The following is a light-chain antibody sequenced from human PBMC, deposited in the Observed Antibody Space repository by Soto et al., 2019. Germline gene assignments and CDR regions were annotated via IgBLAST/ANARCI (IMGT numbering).Light chain of an antibody. J-gene: IGKJ5*01. V-gene: IGKV1-39*01. Sequence: DIPMTQSPSSLSASVGDRVIITCRASQTISNYLNWYQQRPGKAPKLLIYSASTLASGVPSRFSGSGSGTAFTLTISSLQSEDFATYYCQQSYVAVTFGQGTRLDMK. CDR2: SAS. CDR3: QQSYVAVT. CDR1: QTISNY.